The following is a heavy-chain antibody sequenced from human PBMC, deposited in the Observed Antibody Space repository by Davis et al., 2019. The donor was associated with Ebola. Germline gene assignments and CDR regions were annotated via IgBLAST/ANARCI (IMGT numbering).Heavy chain of an antibody. CDR3: ARGRRRWPIDY. V-gene: IGHV1-8*01. Sequence: ASVKVSCKASGYTFSSYDINWVRQATGQGLEWMGWMNPNSGNTGYAQKFKGRVTMTRNTSISTAYMELSSLRSEDTAVYYCARGRRRWPIDYWGQGTLVTVSS. J-gene: IGHJ4*02. D-gene: IGHD4-23*01. CDR1: GYTFSSYD. CDR2: MNPNSGNT.